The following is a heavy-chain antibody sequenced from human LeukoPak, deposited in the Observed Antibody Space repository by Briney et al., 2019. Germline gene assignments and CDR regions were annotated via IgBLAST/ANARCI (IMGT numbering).Heavy chain of an antibody. CDR1: GGSISSSSYY. V-gene: IGHV4-39*01. J-gene: IGHJ4*02. D-gene: IGHD6-19*01. Sequence: SETLSLTCTVSGGSISSSSYYWGWIRQPPGKGLEWIGSIYYSGSTYYNPSLKSRVTISVDTSKNQFSLKPSSVTAADTAVYYCARKGSSGWYDPLYFDYWGQGALVTVSS. CDR2: IYYSGST. CDR3: ARKGSSGWYDPLYFDY.